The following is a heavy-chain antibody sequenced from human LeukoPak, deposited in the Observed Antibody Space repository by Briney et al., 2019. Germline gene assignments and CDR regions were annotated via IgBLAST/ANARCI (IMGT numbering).Heavy chain of an antibody. D-gene: IGHD5-18*01. Sequence: SETLSLTCTVSGGSIRSSTDYWGWIRQPPGKELEWIGSIYYSGSTYYNPSLKSRVTISVDTSKNQFSVKLSSVTAADTAVYYCARKGGYSYGHRRYFDYWGQGTLVTVSS. CDR2: IYYSGST. V-gene: IGHV4-39*07. J-gene: IGHJ4*02. CDR1: GGSIRSSTDY. CDR3: ARKGGYSYGHRRYFDY.